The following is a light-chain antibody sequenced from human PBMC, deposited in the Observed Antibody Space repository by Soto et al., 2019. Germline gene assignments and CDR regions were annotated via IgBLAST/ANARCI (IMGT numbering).Light chain of an antibody. CDR1: QSLLHSNGYNY. J-gene: IGKJ5*01. CDR3: QQYDSSPIT. V-gene: IGKV2-28*01. Sequence: DIVITQSPLSLPVTPGEPASISCSSSQSLLHSNGYNYLDWYLQKPGQSPRLLIYGASSRTTGIPDRFSGSGSGTDFTLTISRLEPEDFAVYYCQQYDSSPITFGQGTRLEIK. CDR2: GAS.